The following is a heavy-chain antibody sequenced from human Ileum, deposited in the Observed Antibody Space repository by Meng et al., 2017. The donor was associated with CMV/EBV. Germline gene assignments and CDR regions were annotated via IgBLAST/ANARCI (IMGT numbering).Heavy chain of an antibody. D-gene: IGHD2-15*01. CDR1: GYTFRDYG. V-gene: IGHV1-18*04. J-gene: IGHJ4*02. CDR2: ISAFNGNT. Sequence: VSCKATGYTFRDYGGSWVRQAPGQGLEWIGWISAFNGNTDYARSLQGRVTMTTETSTATAFLDLKSLRSNDTAIYYCARGVAFDYWGQGSLVTVSS. CDR3: ARGVAFDY.